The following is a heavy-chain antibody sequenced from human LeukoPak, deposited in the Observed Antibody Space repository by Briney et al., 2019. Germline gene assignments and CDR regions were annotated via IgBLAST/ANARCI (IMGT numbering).Heavy chain of an antibody. D-gene: IGHD2-15*01. J-gene: IGHJ4*02. Sequence: GGSLRLSCAVSGFSFSSYGMHWVRRAPGKGLEWVAFIWFDGSNKYHADSVKGRFTISRDNSNNALYLQMNSLRAEDTAVYYCAKDRGGGIDYWGQGTLVTVSS. CDR3: AKDRGGGIDY. V-gene: IGHV3-30*02. CDR1: GFSFSSYG. CDR2: IWFDGSNK.